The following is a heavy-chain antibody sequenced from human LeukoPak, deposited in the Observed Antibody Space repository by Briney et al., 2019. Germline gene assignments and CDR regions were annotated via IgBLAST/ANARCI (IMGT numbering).Heavy chain of an antibody. CDR1: GGTFSSYA. V-gene: IGHV1-69*13. CDR2: ISPIFGTA. CDR3: ARRIYGSGSYSSLAAFDI. Sequence: ASVKVSCKASGGTFSSYAISWVRQAPGQGLEWMGGISPIFGTANYAQKFQGRVTITADESTSTAYMELSSLRSEDTAVYYCARRIYGSGSYSSLAAFDIWGQGTMVTVSS. J-gene: IGHJ3*02. D-gene: IGHD3-10*01.